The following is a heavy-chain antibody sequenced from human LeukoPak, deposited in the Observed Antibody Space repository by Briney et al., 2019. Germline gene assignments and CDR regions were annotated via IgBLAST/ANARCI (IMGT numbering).Heavy chain of an antibody. CDR2: IIPIFGTA. Sequence: ASVKVSCKASGGTFSSYAISWVRQAPGQGLEWRGGIIPIFGTANYAKKFQGRVTTTTDESTSTAYMELSSLRSEDTAVYYCARGSVHYSPLLSGSYAFDYSGQGTLVTVYS. D-gene: IGHD1-26*01. CDR1: GGTFSSYA. V-gene: IGHV1-69*05. J-gene: IGHJ4*02. CDR3: ARGSVHYSPLLSGSYAFDY.